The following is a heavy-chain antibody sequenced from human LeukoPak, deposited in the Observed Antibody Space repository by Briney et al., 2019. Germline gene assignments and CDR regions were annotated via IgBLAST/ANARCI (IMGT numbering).Heavy chain of an antibody. CDR3: ARGSGYTDY. J-gene: IGHJ4*02. CDR2: INPSGGST. CDR1: GYTFISYG. D-gene: IGHD5-12*01. Sequence: ASVKVSCKASGYTFISYGITWVRQAPGQGLEWMGIINPSGGSTSYAQKFQGRVTMTRDTSISTAYMELRSLRSDDTAVYYCARGSGYTDYWGQGTLVTVSS. V-gene: IGHV1-46*01.